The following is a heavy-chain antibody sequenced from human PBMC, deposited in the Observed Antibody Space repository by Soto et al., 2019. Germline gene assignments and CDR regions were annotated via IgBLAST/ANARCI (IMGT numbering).Heavy chain of an antibody. D-gene: IGHD3-22*01. V-gene: IGHV3-23*01. CDR3: AKDTKNYYDSSGYYRTIDY. J-gene: IGHJ4*02. CDR1: GFTFSSYA. Sequence: WSLRLSCAASGFTFSSYAMSWVRQAPGKGLEWVSAISGSGGSTYYADSVKGRFTISRDNSKNTLYLQMNSLRAEDTAVYYCAKDTKNYYDSSGYYRTIDYWGQGTLVTVSS. CDR2: ISGSGGST.